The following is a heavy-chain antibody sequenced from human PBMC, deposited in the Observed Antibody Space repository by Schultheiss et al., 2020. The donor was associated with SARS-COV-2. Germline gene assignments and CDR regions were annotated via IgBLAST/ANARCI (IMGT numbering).Heavy chain of an antibody. Sequence: ASVKVSCKASGYTFTSYGISWVRQAPGQGLEWMGWISAYNGNTNYAQKLQGRVTMTTDTSTSTAYMDLRSLRSDDTAVYYCARARKDITMIVVVIPHYYYGMDVWGQGTTVTVSS. CDR1: GYTFTSYG. V-gene: IGHV1-18*01. D-gene: IGHD3-22*01. CDR3: ARARKDITMIVVVIPHYYYGMDV. CDR2: ISAYNGNT. J-gene: IGHJ6*02.